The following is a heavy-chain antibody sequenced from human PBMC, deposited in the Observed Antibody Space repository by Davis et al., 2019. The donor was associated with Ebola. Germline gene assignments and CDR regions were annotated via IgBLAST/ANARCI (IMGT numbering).Heavy chain of an antibody. CDR1: GCTFSSYT. Sequence: SVKVSCKASGCTFSSYTISWVRQAPGQGLEWMGRIIPILGIANYAQKFQGRVTITADKSTSTAYMELSSLRSEDTAVYYCASPSLADPRGFDPWGQGTLVTVSS. CDR2: IIPILGIA. V-gene: IGHV1-69*02. J-gene: IGHJ5*02. D-gene: IGHD6-6*01. CDR3: ASPSLADPRGFDP.